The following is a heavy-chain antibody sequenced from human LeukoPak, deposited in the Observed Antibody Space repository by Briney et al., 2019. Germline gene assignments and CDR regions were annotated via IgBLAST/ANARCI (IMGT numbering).Heavy chain of an antibody. V-gene: IGHV4-34*01. CDR3: ARGFIAVAGFNWFDP. CDR2: INHSGST. J-gene: IGHJ5*02. CDR1: GESFSGYY. D-gene: IGHD6-19*01. Sequence: SETLSLTCAVYGESFSGYYWSWIRQPPGKGLEWIGEINHSGSTNYNPSLKSRVTISVDTSKNQFSLKLSSVTAADTAVYYCARGFIAVAGFNWFDPWGQGTLVTVSS.